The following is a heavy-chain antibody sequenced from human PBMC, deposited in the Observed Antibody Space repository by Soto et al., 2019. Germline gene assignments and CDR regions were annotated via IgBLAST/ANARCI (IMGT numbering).Heavy chain of an antibody. D-gene: IGHD3-10*01. V-gene: IGHV3-9*01. CDR3: AKDMVYGSGSYYKGFDY. CDR2: ISWNSGSI. J-gene: IGHJ4*02. CDR1: GFTFDDYA. Sequence: EVQLVESGGGLVQPGRSLRLSCAASGFTFDDYAMHWVRQAPGKGLEWVSGISWNSGSIGYADSVKGRFTISRDNAKNSLYLQMNSLRAEDTALYYCAKDMVYGSGSYYKGFDYWGQGTLVTVSS.